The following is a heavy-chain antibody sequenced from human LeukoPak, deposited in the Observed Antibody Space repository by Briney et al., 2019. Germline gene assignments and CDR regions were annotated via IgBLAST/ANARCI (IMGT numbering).Heavy chain of an antibody. V-gene: IGHV1-69*13. Sequence: ASVKVSCKASGGTFSSYAISWVRQAPGQGLEWMGGIIPIFGTANYAQKFQGRVTITADESTSTAYMELSSLRSEDTAVYYCARAHRFLESPQAFDIWGPGTMVTVSS. CDR3: ARAHRFLESPQAFDI. CDR2: IIPIFGTA. J-gene: IGHJ3*02. CDR1: GGTFSSYA. D-gene: IGHD3-3*01.